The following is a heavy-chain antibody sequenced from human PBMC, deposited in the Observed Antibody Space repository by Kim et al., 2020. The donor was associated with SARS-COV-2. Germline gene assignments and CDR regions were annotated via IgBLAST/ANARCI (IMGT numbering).Heavy chain of an antibody. Sequence: YYADSVKGRFTISRDNSKNTLYLQMNSLRAEDTAVYYCAKAPGLGIEIDYWGQGTLVTVSS. V-gene: IGHV3-23*01. J-gene: IGHJ4*02. CDR3: AKAPGLGIEIDY. D-gene: IGHD7-27*01.